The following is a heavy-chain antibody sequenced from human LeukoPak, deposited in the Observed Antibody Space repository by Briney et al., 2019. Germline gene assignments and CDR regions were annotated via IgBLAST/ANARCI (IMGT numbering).Heavy chain of an antibody. CDR3: ASTYYDFWSGPRAHYYYYMDV. CDR2: IYHSGST. D-gene: IGHD3-3*01. J-gene: IGHJ6*03. Sequence: SETLSLTCTVSGYSISSGYYWGWIRQPPGKGLEWTGSIYHSGSTYYNPSLKSRVTISVDTSKNQFSLKLSSVTAADTAVYYCASTYYDFWSGPRAHYYYYMDVWGKGTTVTVSS. CDR1: GYSISSGYY. V-gene: IGHV4-38-2*02.